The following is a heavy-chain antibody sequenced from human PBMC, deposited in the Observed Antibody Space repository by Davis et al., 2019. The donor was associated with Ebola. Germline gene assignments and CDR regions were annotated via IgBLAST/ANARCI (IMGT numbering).Heavy chain of an antibody. D-gene: IGHD5-24*01. J-gene: IGHJ4*02. CDR1: GGTFTTKT. CDR2: VVPVVGIP. V-gene: IGHV1-69*02. Sequence: AASVKVSCKASGGTFTTKTVSWVRQAPGQGLEWMGRVVPVVGIPNYAQKFQGRVTITADKSTSTAYMELRSLRSDDTAVYYCARGREMATITGVFDYWGQGTLVTVSS. CDR3: ARGREMATITGVFDY.